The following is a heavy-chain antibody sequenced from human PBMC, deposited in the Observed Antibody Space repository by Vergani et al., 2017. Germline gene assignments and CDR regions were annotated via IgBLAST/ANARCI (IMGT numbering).Heavy chain of an antibody. V-gene: IGHV1-69*01. Sequence: QVQLVQSGAEVKKPGSSVKVSCKASGGTFSSYAISWVRQAPGQGLEWMGGIIPIFGTANYAQKFQGRVTITADESTSTAYMELSSLRSEDTAVYYCARDTGAAAAYYYYGMDVRGQGTTVTVSS. CDR2: IIPIFGTA. CDR1: GGTFSSYA. D-gene: IGHD6-13*01. CDR3: ARDTGAAAAYYYYGMDV. J-gene: IGHJ6*02.